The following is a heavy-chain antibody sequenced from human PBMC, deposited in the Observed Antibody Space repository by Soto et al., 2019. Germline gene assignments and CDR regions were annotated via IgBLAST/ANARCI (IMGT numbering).Heavy chain of an antibody. J-gene: IGHJ4*02. CDR1: GGSISSSSYY. Sequence: QLQLQESGPGLVKPSETLSLTCTVSGGSISSSSYYWGWIRQPPGKGLEWIGRIYYSGSTYYNPSLKSRVTISVDTSKNQFSLKLSSVTAADTAVYYCARTKLVDTAMVPLDYWGQGTLVTVSS. V-gene: IGHV4-39*01. CDR3: ARTKLVDTAMVPLDY. D-gene: IGHD5-18*01. CDR2: IYYSGST.